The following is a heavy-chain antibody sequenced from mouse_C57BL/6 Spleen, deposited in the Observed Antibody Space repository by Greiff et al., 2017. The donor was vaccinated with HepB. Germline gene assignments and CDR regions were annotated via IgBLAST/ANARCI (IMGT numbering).Heavy chain of an antibody. Sequence: VQLQQSGAELVRPGASVKLSCTASGFNIKDDYMHWVKQRPEQGLEWIGWIDPENGDTDYASKFQGKAIITADTASNTAYLQLSSLTSEDTAVYYWRRISEPARFAYWGQGTLVTVSA. CDR2: IDPENGDT. J-gene: IGHJ3*01. CDR1: GFNIKDDY. CDR3: RRISEPARFAY. V-gene: IGHV14-4*01.